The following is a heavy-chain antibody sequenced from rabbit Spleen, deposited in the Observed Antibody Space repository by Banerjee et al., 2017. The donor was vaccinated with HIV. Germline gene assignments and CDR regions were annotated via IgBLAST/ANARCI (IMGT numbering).Heavy chain of an antibody. CDR1: GFTLSGYY. V-gene: IGHV1S40*01. CDR2: IYNGDGST. J-gene: IGHJ4*01. Sequence: QSLEESGGDLVKPGASLTLTCTASGFTLSGYYMCWVRQAPGKGLEWIACIYNGDGSTYYASWAKGRFTVSKTSSTTVTLQMPSLTAADTATYFCARDLTDVIGWNFGWWGPGTLVTVS. D-gene: IGHD1-1*01. CDR3: ARDLTDVIGWNFGW.